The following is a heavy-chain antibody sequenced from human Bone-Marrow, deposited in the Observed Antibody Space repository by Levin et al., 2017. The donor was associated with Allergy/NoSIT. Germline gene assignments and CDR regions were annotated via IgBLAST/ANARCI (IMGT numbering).Heavy chain of an antibody. CDR3: ARVFYDFWSGYYFDY. CDR2: ISSSGSTI. J-gene: IGHJ4*02. V-gene: IGHV3-48*03. D-gene: IGHD3-3*01. Sequence: LSLTCAASGFTFSSYEMNWVRQAPGKGLEWVSYISSSGSTIYYADSVKGRFTISRDNAKNSLYLQMNSLRAEDTAVYYCARVFYDFWSGYYFDYWGQGTLVTVSS. CDR1: GFTFSSYE.